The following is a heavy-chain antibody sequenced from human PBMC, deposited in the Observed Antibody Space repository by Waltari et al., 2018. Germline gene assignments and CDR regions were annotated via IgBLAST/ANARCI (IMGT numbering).Heavy chain of an antibody. J-gene: IGHJ4*02. Sequence: ASGGTFSSYAISWVRQAPGQGLEWMGGIIPIFGTANYAQKFQGRVTITADESTSTAYMELSSLRSEDTAVYYCARVRLAVAGTAHFDYWGQGTLVTVSS. V-gene: IGHV1-69*01. D-gene: IGHD6-19*01. CDR3: ARVRLAVAGTAHFDY. CDR1: GGTFSSYA. CDR2: IIPIFGTA.